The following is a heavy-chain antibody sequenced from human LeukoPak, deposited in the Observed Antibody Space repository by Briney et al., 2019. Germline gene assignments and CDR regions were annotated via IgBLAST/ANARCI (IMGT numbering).Heavy chain of an antibody. J-gene: IGHJ6*02. Sequence: ASVKVSCKVSGYTLTELSMHWVRQAPGKGLEWMGGFDPEDDETIYAQEFQGRVTKTEDTSTDTAYMELSSLRSEDTAVYYCATWLTMVRGAAFLGMDVRGQGTTVTVSS. D-gene: IGHD3-10*01. CDR3: ATWLTMVRGAAFLGMDV. CDR2: FDPEDDET. CDR1: GYTLTELS. V-gene: IGHV1-24*01.